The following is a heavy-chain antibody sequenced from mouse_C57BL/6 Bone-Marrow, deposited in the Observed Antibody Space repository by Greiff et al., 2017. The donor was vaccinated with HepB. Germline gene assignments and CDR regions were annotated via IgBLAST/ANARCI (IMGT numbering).Heavy chain of an antibody. D-gene: IGHD2-1*01. J-gene: IGHJ1*03. CDR2: INPGSGGT. CDR1: GYAFTNYL. CDR3: ARSLYDGNLYWYFDV. Sequence: VQRVESGAELVRPGTSVKVSCKASGYAFTNYLIEWVKQRPGQGLEWIGVINPGSGGTNYNEKFKGKATLTADKSSSTAYMQLSSLTSEDSAVYFCARSLYDGNLYWYFDVWGTGTTVTVSS. V-gene: IGHV1-54*01.